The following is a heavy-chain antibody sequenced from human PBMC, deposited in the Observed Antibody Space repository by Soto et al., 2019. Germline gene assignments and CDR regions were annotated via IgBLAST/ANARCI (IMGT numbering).Heavy chain of an antibody. J-gene: IGHJ4*02. Sequence: GGSLRLSCAASGFTFSSYAMSWVRQAPGKGLEWVSAISGSGGSTYYADSVKGRFTISRDNSKNTLYLQMNSLRAEDTAVYYCAKDRGGYYDSSGYYYYFDYWGQGTLVTVSS. V-gene: IGHV3-23*01. D-gene: IGHD3-22*01. CDR3: AKDRGGYYDSSGYYYYFDY. CDR1: GFTFSSYA. CDR2: ISGSGGST.